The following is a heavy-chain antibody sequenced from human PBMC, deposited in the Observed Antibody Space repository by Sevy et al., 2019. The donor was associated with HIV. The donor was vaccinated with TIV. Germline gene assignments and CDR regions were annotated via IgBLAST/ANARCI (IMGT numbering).Heavy chain of an antibody. CDR3: AKDLSSSSASFDY. CDR1: GFTFSSYA. D-gene: IGHD6-6*01. V-gene: IGHV3-23*01. J-gene: IGHJ4*02. CDR2: ISGSGGST. Sequence: GGSLRLSCAASGFTFSSYAMSWVRQAQGKGLEWVSAISGSGGSTYYADSVKGRFTISRDNSKNTLYLQMNSLRAEDTAVYYCAKDLSSSSASFDYWGQGTLVTVSS.